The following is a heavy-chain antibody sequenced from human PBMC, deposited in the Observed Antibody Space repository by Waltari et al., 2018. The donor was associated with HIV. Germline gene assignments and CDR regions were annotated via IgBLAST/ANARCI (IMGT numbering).Heavy chain of an antibody. V-gene: IGHV3-7*01. D-gene: IGHD5-18*01. J-gene: IGHJ6*02. CDR3: ARENIQPWEVGEGMDV. CDR1: GCALEPYF. CDR2: IRQDGSKK. Sequence: ELRLVQSGGGLAEPGGSLIRSCAAPGCALEPYFLLRVRQGQGKGLWWVANIRQDGSKKYHVDAVKGRFTISRDNAKNSLYLQMNTLRVENTSIYYCARENIQPWEVGEGMDVWGQRSAVTVSS.